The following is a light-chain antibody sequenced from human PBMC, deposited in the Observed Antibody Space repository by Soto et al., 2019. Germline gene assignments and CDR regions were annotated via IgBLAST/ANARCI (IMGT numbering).Light chain of an antibody. Sequence: SYELTQSPSVSVAPGQTARITCGGNNIGSKSVHWYRQKPGQAPVAVVYDDSDRPSGIPERFSGSNSGNKATLTISRVEAGDEADFYCQVWDSRSEHWVFGGGTKLTVL. CDR3: QVWDSRSEHWV. CDR1: NIGSKS. J-gene: IGLJ3*02. CDR2: DDS. V-gene: IGLV3-21*02.